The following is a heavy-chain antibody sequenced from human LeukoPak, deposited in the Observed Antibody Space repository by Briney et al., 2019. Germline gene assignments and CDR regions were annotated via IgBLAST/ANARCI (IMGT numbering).Heavy chain of an antibody. D-gene: IGHD2-2*02. V-gene: IGHV1-69*04. CDR2: IIPILGIT. CDR3: ARDNGYCTTTSCYKASDY. J-gene: IGHJ4*02. Sequence: VKVSCKASGGTFSSYTITWVRQAPGQGLEWMGRIIPILGITNYAQRFQGRVTITADKSTSTAYMELSSLRSEDTAIYYCARDNGYCTTTSCYKASDYWGQGTLVTVSS. CDR1: GGTFSSYT.